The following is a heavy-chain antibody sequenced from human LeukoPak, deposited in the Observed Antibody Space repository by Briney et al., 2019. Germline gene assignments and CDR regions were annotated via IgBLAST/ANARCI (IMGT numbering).Heavy chain of an antibody. CDR3: AKDGDDSIEH. Sequence: PGGSLRLSCAASGFTFDDYAMHWVRQAPGKGLEWVSGISWNSGSIGYADSVKGRFTISRDNAKNSLYLQMNSLRAEDTAVYYCAKDGDDSIEHWGQGTLVTVSS. CDR1: GFTFDDYA. CDR2: ISWNSGSI. D-gene: IGHD3-22*01. V-gene: IGHV3-9*01. J-gene: IGHJ4*02.